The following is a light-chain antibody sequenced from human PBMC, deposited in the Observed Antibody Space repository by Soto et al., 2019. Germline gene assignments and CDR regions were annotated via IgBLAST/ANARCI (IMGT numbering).Light chain of an antibody. J-gene: IGKJ1*01. V-gene: IGKV1-39*01. CDR3: QQSYSTPT. Sequence: DMHETQTPSSLSASVGDRFTITCRASQSIGTYLNWYHQKPGKAPQLLIYGASTLQSGVPSRFSGSGSGTHFTLTINSLQPEDFGTFSCQQSYSTPTFGQGTKVYIK. CDR1: QSIGTY. CDR2: GAS.